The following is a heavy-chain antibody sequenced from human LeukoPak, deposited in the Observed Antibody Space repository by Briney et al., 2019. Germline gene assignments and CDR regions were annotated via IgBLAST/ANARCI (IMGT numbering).Heavy chain of an antibody. J-gene: IGHJ5*02. CDR3: ARDQGAPDYYDSSGYYYHAPFDP. CDR1: GYTFTSDY. Sequence: ASVKVSYKASGYTFTSDYMHWVRQAPGQGLEWMGIINPSGGSTSYAQKFQGRVTMTRDTSTSTVYMELCSLRSEDTAVYYCARDQGAPDYYDSSGYYYHAPFDPWGQGTLVTVSS. D-gene: IGHD3-22*01. V-gene: IGHV1-46*01. CDR2: INPSGGST.